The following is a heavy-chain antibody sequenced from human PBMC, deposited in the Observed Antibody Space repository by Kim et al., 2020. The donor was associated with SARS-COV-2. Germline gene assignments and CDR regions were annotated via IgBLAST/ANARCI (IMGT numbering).Heavy chain of an antibody. CDR2: INTNTGNP. Sequence: ASVKVSCKASGYTFTSYAMNWVRQAPGQGLEWMGWINTNTGNPTYAQGFTGRFVFSLDTSVSTAYLQISSLKAEDTAVYYCARTLATIAAAAGSRVDYWGQGTLVTVSS. CDR1: GYTFTSYA. CDR3: ARTLATIAAAAGSRVDY. V-gene: IGHV7-4-1*02. J-gene: IGHJ4*02. D-gene: IGHD6-13*01.